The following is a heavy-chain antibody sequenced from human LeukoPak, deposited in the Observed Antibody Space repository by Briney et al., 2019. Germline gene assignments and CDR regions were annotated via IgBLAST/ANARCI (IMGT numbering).Heavy chain of an antibody. V-gene: IGHV1-69*04. Sequence: ASVKVSCKASGGTFSSYAISWVRQAPGQGLEWMGRIIPILGIANYAQKFQGRVTITADKSTSTAYMELSSLRSEDTAVYYCARDGPGYSYGVYYYYGMDVWGQGTTVTVSS. D-gene: IGHD5-18*01. CDR3: ARDGPGYSYGVYYYYGMDV. CDR2: IIPILGIA. J-gene: IGHJ6*02. CDR1: GGTFSSYA.